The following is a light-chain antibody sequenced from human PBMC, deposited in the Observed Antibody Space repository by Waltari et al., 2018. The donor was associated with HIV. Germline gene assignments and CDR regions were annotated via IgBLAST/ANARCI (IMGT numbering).Light chain of an antibody. J-gene: IGKJ5*01. Sequence: EMLLPQSPPTLSLSPGERPTLSCRASQSISRYLAWYQQKPGQAPRLLIYDASNRATGIPARFSGSGSGTDFTLTISSLEPEDFAVYYCQQRSYSITFGQGTRLEIK. CDR1: QSISRY. CDR2: DAS. CDR3: QQRSYSIT. V-gene: IGKV3-11*01.